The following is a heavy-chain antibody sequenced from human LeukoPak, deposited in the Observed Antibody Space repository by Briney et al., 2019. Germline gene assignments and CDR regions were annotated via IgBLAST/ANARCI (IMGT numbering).Heavy chain of an antibody. CDR2: ICTSGATT. V-gene: IGHV3-23*01. CDR3: ARIERCDY. D-gene: IGHD2-15*01. Sequence: PGGSLRLSCVTSGFTFSTYVMIWVRKFQAKGLGWLAIICTSGATTTYADSVKGRFTISSDNSEKTLYHQMNSLRVEDTAEYYCARIERCDYWGQGTTVTVSS. J-gene: IGHJ4*02. CDR1: GFTFSTYV.